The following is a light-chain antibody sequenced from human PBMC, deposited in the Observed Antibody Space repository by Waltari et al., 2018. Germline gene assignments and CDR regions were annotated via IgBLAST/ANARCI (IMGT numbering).Light chain of an antibody. V-gene: IGLV1-51*02. Sequence: QSVLTQPPSVSAAPGRTVTISCSGSTSNIGNNYVSWYQQVPGAAPKVFIYETEKRPSVIPDRFSGSKSGTSASLGITGLQTGDEAAYYCGTWDNNLSALVFGGGTKLTVL. J-gene: IGLJ2*01. CDR1: TSNIGNNY. CDR3: GTWDNNLSALV. CDR2: ETE.